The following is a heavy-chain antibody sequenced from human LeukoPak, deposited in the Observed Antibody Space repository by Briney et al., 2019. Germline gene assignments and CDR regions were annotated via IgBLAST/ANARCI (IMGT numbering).Heavy chain of an antibody. CDR3: CRYGVDFFDCYFYFLCGLDV. V-gene: IGHV3-11*01. CDR1: GFTFSDYY. D-gene: IGHD2-21*01. CDR2: ISSSGSTI. J-gene: IGHJ6*02. Sequence: GGSLRLSCAASGFTFSDYYMSWIRQAPGKGLEWVSYISSSGSTIYYADSVKGRFTISRDNTKNSLYLQMNSLRAEDTAVYYCCRYGVDFFDCYFYFLCGLDVWGQGTRVTVSS.